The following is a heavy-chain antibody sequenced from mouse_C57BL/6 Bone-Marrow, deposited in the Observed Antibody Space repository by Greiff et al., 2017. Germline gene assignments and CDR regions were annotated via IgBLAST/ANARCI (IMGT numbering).Heavy chain of an antibody. V-gene: IGHV1-82*01. CDR1: GYAFSRSW. CDR2: IYPGDGDT. D-gene: IGHD3-3*01. J-gene: IGHJ4*01. CDR3: ARGEGAMDY. Sequence: VMLVESGPELVKPGASVKISCKASGYAFSRSWMNWVKQMPGKGLEWIGRIYPGDGDTNYNGKFKGKATLTADKSSSTAYMQLSSLTSEDSAVYLCARGEGAMDYWGQGTSVTVTS.